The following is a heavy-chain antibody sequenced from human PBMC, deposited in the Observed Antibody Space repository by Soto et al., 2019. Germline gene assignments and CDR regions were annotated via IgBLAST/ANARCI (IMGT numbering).Heavy chain of an antibody. D-gene: IGHD6-6*01. J-gene: IGHJ4*02. Sequence: TSETLSLTCTVSGGSVSSSSYYWGWIRQPPGKGLEWIGSIHYSGSTYYNPSLKSRVIISGDTSKNQFSLKLNSVTAADTAVYYCARSSIAADFDYWGQGTLVTVSP. CDR2: IHYSGST. CDR1: GGSVSSSSYY. V-gene: IGHV4-39*01. CDR3: ARSSIAADFDY.